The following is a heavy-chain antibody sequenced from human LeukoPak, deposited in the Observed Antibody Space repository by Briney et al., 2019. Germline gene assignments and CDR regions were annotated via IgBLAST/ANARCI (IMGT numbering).Heavy chain of an antibody. J-gene: IGHJ4*02. CDR3: ARYSSSWYLYDY. CDR2: IIAYNGNT. D-gene: IGHD6-13*01. Sequence: ASVKVSCKASGYSFTTYGISWMRQAPGQGLEWMGIIAYNGNTYYAENLQGRVTMTTDSSTNTAYMELRNLRSDDTAVYYCARYSSSWYLYDYWGQGTLVTVSS. V-gene: IGHV1-18*01. CDR1: GYSFTTYG.